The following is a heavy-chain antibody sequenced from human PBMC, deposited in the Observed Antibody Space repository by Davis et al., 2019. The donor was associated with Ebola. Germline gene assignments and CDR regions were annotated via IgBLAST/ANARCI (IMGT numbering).Heavy chain of an antibody. J-gene: IGHJ5*02. D-gene: IGHD3-10*01. Sequence: TFSSYWMSWVRQAPGKGLEWIGSIYYSGSTYYNPSLKSRVTISVDTSKNQFSLKLSSVTAADTAVYYCARLWFRESNWFDPWGQGTLVTVSS. CDR3: ARLWFRESNWFDP. CDR1: TFSSYW. V-gene: IGHV4-39*01. CDR2: IYYSGST.